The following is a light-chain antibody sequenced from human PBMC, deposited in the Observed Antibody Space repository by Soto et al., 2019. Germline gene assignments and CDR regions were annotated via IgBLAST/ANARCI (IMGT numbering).Light chain of an antibody. J-gene: IGLJ2*01. CDR1: SSNIGNNY. CDR2: DNN. Sequence: QSVLTQPPSVSAAPGQKVTISCSGSSSNIGNNYVSWYQSLPGTAPKLLTYDNNERPSGIPDRFSGSKSGTSATLGITGLQTGDEADYYCGTWDSSLSVGVFGGGTKVTVL. V-gene: IGLV1-51*01. CDR3: GTWDSSLSVGV.